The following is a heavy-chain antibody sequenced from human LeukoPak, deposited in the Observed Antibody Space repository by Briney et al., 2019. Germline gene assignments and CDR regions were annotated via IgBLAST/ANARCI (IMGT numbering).Heavy chain of an antibody. D-gene: IGHD2-2*01. CDR3: ARSPGDCSSTSCYWIWFDP. V-gene: IGHV3-21*05. CDR2: ISSSSSYI. J-gene: IGHJ5*02. CDR1: GFTFSSYA. Sequence: GGSLRLSCAASGFTFSSYAMNWVRQAPGKGLEWVSYISSSSSYIYYADSVKGRFTISRDNAKNSLYLQMNSLRAEDTAVYYCARSPGDCSSTSCYWIWFDPWGQGTLVTVSS.